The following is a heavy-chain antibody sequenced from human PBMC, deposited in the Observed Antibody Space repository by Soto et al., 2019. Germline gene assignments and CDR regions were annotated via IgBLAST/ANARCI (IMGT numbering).Heavy chain of an antibody. Sequence: QITLKETGPTLVKPTQTLTLTCTFSGFSLSTSGVGVGWIRQPPGKALEWLALIYWDDDKRCSPSLKSRLTITKDTSNNQVVLTMTNMDPVDTATYYCARTTRYCSGGSCYYGFDYWGQGTLVTVSS. CDR1: GFSLSTSGVG. D-gene: IGHD2-15*01. CDR3: ARTTRYCSGGSCYYGFDY. CDR2: IYWDDDK. V-gene: IGHV2-5*02. J-gene: IGHJ4*02.